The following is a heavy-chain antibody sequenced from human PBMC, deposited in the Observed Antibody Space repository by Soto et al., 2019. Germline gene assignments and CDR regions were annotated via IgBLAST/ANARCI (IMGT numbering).Heavy chain of an antibody. Sequence: GSLKISCKGSGYSFTSYWIGWVRQMPGKGLEWMGIIHPGNSDTKYSPSFQGQVTISADKSISTAYLQWSSLKASDTAMYYCARHRAVAGMPDYYYDMDVWGQGTTVTVSS. CDR2: IHPGNSDT. CDR1: GYSFTSYW. CDR3: ARHRAVAGMPDYYYDMDV. D-gene: IGHD6-19*01. J-gene: IGHJ6*02. V-gene: IGHV5-51*01.